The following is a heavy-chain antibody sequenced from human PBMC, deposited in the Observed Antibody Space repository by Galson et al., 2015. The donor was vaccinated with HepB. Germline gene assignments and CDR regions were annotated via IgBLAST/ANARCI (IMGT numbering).Heavy chain of an antibody. V-gene: IGHV7-4-1*02. CDR2: INTNTGNP. D-gene: IGHD3-10*01. CDR3: ARQLFWFADPGGVDN. CDR1: GYIFTSYA. Sequence: SVKVSCKASGYIFTSYAMNWVRQAPGQGLEWMGWINTNTGNPTYAQGFTGRFVFSLDSSVSTAYLQISSLKAEDTAVYYCARQLFWFADPGGVDNWGQGTLVTVSS. J-gene: IGHJ4*02.